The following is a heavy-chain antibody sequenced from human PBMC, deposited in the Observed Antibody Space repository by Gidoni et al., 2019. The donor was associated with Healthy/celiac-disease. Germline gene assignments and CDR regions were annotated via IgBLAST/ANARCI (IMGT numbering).Heavy chain of an antibody. CDR3: ARDHEVGAPSYYMDV. V-gene: IGHV3-21*01. CDR1: GFTFSSYS. D-gene: IGHD1-26*01. J-gene: IGHJ6*03. CDR2: ISSSSSYI. Sequence: EVQLVESGGGLVKPGGSLRLSCAASGFTFSSYSMNWVRQAPGKGLEWFSSISSSSSYIYYADSVKGRFTISRDNAKNSLYLQMNSLRAEDTAVYYCARDHEVGAPSYYMDVWGKGTTVTVSS.